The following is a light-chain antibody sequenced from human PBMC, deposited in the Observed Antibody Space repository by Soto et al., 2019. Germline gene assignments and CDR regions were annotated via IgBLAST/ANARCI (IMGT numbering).Light chain of an antibody. CDR3: QQRASWPLLT. J-gene: IGKJ4*01. V-gene: IGKV3-11*01. Sequence: DIVLTQSPATLSLSPGERASLSCRASQSVCKSLAWYQQKPGQPPRLLIYDASTRATGIPARFTGSGSGTDFTLSISSLEPEDFAVYYCQQRASWPLLTFGGGTKVEIK. CDR1: QSVCKS. CDR2: DAS.